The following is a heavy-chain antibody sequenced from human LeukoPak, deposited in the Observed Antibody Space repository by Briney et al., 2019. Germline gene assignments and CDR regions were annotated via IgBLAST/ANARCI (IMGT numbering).Heavy chain of an antibody. V-gene: IGHV4-59*01. J-gene: IGHJ4*02. CDR1: GGSISSYY. CDR3: ARQSGSSWLYFDY. Sequence: SETLSLTCPVSGGSISSYYWSWIRQPPGKGLEWIGYIYYSGSTNYNPSLKSRVTISVDTSKNQFSLKLSSVTAADTAVYYCARQSGSSWLYFDYWGQGTLVTVSS. D-gene: IGHD6-13*01. CDR2: IYYSGST.